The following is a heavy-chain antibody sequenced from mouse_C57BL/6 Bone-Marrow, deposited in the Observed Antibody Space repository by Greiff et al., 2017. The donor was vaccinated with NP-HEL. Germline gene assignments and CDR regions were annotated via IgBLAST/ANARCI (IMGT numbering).Heavy chain of an antibody. J-gene: IGHJ3*01. Sequence: QVQLQQPGAELVKPGASVKLSCKASGYTFTSYWMHWVKQRPGQGLEWIGMIHPNSGSTNYNEKFKSKATLTVDKSSSPAYMQLSSLTSEDAAVYYCASLGGYLWFAFWGQGTLVTVSA. CDR1: GYTFTSYW. V-gene: IGHV1-64*01. CDR3: ASLGGYLWFAF. CDR2: IHPNSGST. D-gene: IGHD2-2*01.